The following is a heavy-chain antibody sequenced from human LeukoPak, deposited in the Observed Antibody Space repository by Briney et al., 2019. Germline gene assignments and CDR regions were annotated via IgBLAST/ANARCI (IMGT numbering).Heavy chain of an antibody. CDR3: ARVDSSGLDY. Sequence: GGSLRLSCAASGFTFSSYAMSWVRQAPGKGLEWVSSISSSSSYIYYADSVKGRFTISRDNAKNSLYLQMNSLRAEDTAVYYCARVDSSGLDYWGQGTLVTVSS. CDR2: ISSSSSYI. V-gene: IGHV3-21*01. D-gene: IGHD6-19*01. CDR1: GFTFSSYA. J-gene: IGHJ4*02.